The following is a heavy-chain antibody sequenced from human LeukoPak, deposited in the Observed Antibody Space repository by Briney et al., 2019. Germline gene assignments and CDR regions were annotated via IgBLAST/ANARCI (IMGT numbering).Heavy chain of an antibody. CDR1: GFSFSGYW. V-gene: IGHV3-7*03. J-gene: IGHJ3*02. CDR3: ARDPLNGALDI. Sequence: GGSLRLSCTASGFSFSGYWMSWVRHLPGKGLEWLADMNPDGGDLVYVDSVKGRFTISRNNAEGSLLLQMDGLRAEDTAVYYCARDPLNGALDIWGQGTLVTVFS. CDR2: MNPDGGDL.